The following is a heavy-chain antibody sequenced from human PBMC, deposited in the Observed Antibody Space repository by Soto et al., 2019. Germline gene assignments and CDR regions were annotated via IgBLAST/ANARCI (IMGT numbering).Heavy chain of an antibody. CDR1: GFTFNSYA. D-gene: IGHD3-22*01. V-gene: IGHV3-23*01. J-gene: IGHJ6*02. CDR2: ISGSGGNT. Sequence: GGSLRLSCAASGFTFNSYAMTWVRQAPGKGLEWVSAISGSGGNTYYADSVKGRFTVSRDNSKNTLYLQVNSLSAEDTAVYYCAKDRGYYYDSNGYYYYYGLDVWGQGTTVTVSS. CDR3: AKDRGYYYDSNGYYYYYGLDV.